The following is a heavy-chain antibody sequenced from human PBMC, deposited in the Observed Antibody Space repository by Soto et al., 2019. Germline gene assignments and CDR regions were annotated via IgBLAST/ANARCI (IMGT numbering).Heavy chain of an antibody. J-gene: IGHJ4*02. D-gene: IGHD3-22*01. V-gene: IGHV4-4*02. Sequence: SETLSLTCAVSGGSISSSNWWSWVRQPPGKGLEWSGEIYHSGSTNYNPSLKSRVTISVDKSKNQFSLKLSSVTAADTAVYYCARDLGYDSSGYNNTTYGYWGQGTLVTVSS. CDR1: GGSISSSNW. CDR3: ARDLGYDSSGYNNTTYGY. CDR2: IYHSGST.